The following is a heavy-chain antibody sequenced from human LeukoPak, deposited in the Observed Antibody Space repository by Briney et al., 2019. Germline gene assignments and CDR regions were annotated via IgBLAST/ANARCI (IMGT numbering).Heavy chain of an antibody. CDR3: ASFGPLRSTGISADSPDY. CDR2: ISSSSYI. D-gene: IGHD1-1*01. CDR1: GFTFSTYT. V-gene: IGHV3-21*01. J-gene: IGHJ4*02. Sequence: PGGSLRPSCAASGFTFSTYTMNWVRQAPGEGLEWVSSISSSSYIYYADSVKGRFTISRDNAKNSLYLQMNSLRAEDTAVYYCASFGPLRSTGISADSPDYWGQGTLVTVSS.